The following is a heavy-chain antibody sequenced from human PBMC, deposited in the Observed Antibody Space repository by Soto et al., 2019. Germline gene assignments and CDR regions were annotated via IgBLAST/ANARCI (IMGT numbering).Heavy chain of an antibody. D-gene: IGHD6-13*01. Sequence: QVQLEESGGGVVQPGRSLRLSCAASGFTFSSYGMHWVRQAPGKGLEWVAVISYDGSNKYYADSVKGRFTISRDNSKNTLYLQMNSLRAEDTAVYYCANVAPIAAAGTFDYWGQGTLVTVSS. CDR2: ISYDGSNK. CDR1: GFTFSSYG. V-gene: IGHV3-30*18. CDR3: ANVAPIAAAGTFDY. J-gene: IGHJ4*02.